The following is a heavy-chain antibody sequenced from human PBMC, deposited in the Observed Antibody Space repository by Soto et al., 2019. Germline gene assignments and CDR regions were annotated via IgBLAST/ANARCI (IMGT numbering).Heavy chain of an antibody. J-gene: IGHJ4*02. CDR1: GGSISSYY. CDR3: AREDGYCSSTSCQPFFDY. Sequence: SETLSLTCTVSGGSISSYYWSWIRQPPGKGLEWIGYIYYSGSTNYNPSLKSRVTISVDTSKNQFSLKLSSVTAADTAVYYCAREDGYCSSTSCQPFFDYWGQGTLVTSPQ. V-gene: IGHV4-59*01. CDR2: IYYSGST. D-gene: IGHD2-2*01.